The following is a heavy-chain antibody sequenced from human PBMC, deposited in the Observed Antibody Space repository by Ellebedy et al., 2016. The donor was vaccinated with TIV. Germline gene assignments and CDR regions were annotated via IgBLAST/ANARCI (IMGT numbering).Heavy chain of an antibody. CDR1: GFTFSDYY. Sequence: GESLKISXAASGFTFSDYYMSWIRQAPGKGLEWVSYISSSGSTIYYADSVKGRFTISRDNAKNSLYLQMNSLRAEDTAVYYCARDSSWYAFDYWGQGTLVTVSS. CDR3: ARDSSWYAFDY. V-gene: IGHV3-11*01. J-gene: IGHJ4*02. D-gene: IGHD6-13*01. CDR2: ISSSGSTI.